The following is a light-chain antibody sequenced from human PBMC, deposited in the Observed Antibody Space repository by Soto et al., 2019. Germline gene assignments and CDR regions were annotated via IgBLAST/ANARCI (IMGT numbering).Light chain of an antibody. J-gene: IGKJ1*01. CDR1: RDVLGD. CDR3: QQYNSYPWT. Sequence: ATQITQAPSSLSASVGEKIIITCRASRDVLGDVSWYQQKPGQAPKLLIYAASNLYTGGPSRFSGRRSGTEFTLTISSLQPDDFATYYCQQYNSYPWTFGQGTKVDIK. CDR2: AAS. V-gene: IGKV1-6*01.